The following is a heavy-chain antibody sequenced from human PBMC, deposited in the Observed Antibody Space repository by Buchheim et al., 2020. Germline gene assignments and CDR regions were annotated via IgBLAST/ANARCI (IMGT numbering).Heavy chain of an antibody. J-gene: IGHJ6*02. CDR2: ISGSGGST. CDR3: AKGTVGTGDYYYGMDV. D-gene: IGHD1-26*01. Sequence: EVQLLESGGGLVQPGGSLRLSCAASGFTFSSYAMSWVRQAPGKGLEWVSAISGSGGSTYYADSVKGRFTISRDNSKSTLSLQMNSLRAEDTAVYYCAKGTVGTGDYYYGMDVWGQGTT. V-gene: IGHV3-23*01. CDR1: GFTFSSYA.